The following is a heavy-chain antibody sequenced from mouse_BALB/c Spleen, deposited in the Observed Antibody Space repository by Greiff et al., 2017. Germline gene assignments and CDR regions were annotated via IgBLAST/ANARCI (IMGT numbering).Heavy chain of an antibody. D-gene: IGHD1-1*01. V-gene: IGHV3-8*02. Sequence: EVQLQESGPSLVKPSQTLSLTCSVTGDSITSGYWNWIRKFPGNKLEYMGYISYSGSTYYNPSLKSRISITRDTSKNQYYLQLNSVTTEDTATYYCARYSYYYGSSPYAMDYWGQGTSVTVSS. CDR2: ISYSGST. CDR3: ARYSYYYGSSPYAMDY. J-gene: IGHJ4*01. CDR1: GDSITSGY.